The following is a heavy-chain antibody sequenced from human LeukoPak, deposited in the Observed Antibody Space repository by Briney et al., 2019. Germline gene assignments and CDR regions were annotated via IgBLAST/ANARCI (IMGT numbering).Heavy chain of an antibody. J-gene: IGHJ4*02. CDR3: ARGGKATVVTM. CDR2: IYHSGST. Sequence: SETLSLTCTVSGYSISSGYYWGWIRQPPGKGLEWIGSIYHSGSTYYNPSLKSRVSMSVDTSKNQFSLKLTSVTAADTAVYYCARGGKATVVTMWGQGILVTVSS. D-gene: IGHD4-23*01. CDR1: GYSISSGYY. V-gene: IGHV4-38-2*02.